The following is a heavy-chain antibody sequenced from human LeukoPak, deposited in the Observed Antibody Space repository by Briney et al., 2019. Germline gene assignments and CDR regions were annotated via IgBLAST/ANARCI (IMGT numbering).Heavy chain of an antibody. CDR2: ITSSGSNV. Sequence: GGSLRLSCAASGFTFSIYSMNWVRQAPGKGLEWVSSITSSGSNVYYADSVKGRFTISRDNAKNSLYLQMDSLRAEDTAVYYRAREIQWGPLDYWGQGTLVTVSS. CDR1: GFTFSIYS. J-gene: IGHJ4*02. D-gene: IGHD5-18*01. CDR3: AREIQWGPLDY. V-gene: IGHV3-21*01.